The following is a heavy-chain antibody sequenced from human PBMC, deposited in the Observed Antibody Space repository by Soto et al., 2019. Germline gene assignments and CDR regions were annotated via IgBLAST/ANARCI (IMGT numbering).Heavy chain of an antibody. CDR3: AREGSAPYYYYGMDV. Sequence: QVQLEQSGAEVKKPGDSMKVSCKASGYTFTTYGISWVRQDPGQGLAWMGWINGYNGNTDYPKKPQGRVTMTTDTSTSTAYMELRSLRSDDTAVYYCAREGSAPYYYYGMDVWGQGTTVTVSS. CDR1: GYTFTTYG. V-gene: IGHV1-18*01. CDR2: INGYNGNT. J-gene: IGHJ6*02. D-gene: IGHD6-19*01.